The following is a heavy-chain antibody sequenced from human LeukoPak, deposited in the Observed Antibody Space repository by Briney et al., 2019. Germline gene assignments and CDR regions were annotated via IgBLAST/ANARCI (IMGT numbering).Heavy chain of an antibody. V-gene: IGHV4-59*01. Sequence: SETLSLTCTVSGGSISTYYWSWIRQLPGKGLEWIGYIHYSGNTNYSPSLKSRVTMSVDTSKNQFSLNLSSMTAADTAVYYCTRASRGYANFDYWGQGTLVTVSS. D-gene: IGHD5-12*01. CDR3: TRASRGYANFDY. CDR2: IHYSGNT. J-gene: IGHJ4*02. CDR1: GGSISTYY.